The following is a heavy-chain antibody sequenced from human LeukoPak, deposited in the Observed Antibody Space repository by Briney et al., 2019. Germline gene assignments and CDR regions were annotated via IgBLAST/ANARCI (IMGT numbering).Heavy chain of an antibody. V-gene: IGHV3-53*01. CDR3: ARDGGAYYYGMDV. J-gene: IGHJ6*02. CDR2: IYSGGST. D-gene: IGHD3-16*01. Sequence: GWSLRLSCAASGFTVSSNYMSWVRQAPGKGLEWVSVIYSGGSTYYADSVKGRFTISRDNSKNTLYLQMNSLRAEDTAVYYCARDGGAYYYGMDVWGQGTTVTVSS. CDR1: GFTVSSNY.